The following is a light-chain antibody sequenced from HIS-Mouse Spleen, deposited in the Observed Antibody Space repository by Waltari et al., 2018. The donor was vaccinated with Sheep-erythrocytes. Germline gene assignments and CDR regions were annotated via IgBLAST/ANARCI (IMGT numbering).Light chain of an antibody. CDR3: QQRSNWYT. CDR2: DAS. J-gene: IGKJ2*01. Sequence: EIVLTQSPATLSLSPGERATLSCRASQSVSSYLAWYQQKPGQAPRLLIYDASNRATGIPARFSGSGSGTDFTLTINSLEPEDCAVYYCQQRSNWYTFGQGTKLEIK. CDR1: QSVSSY. V-gene: IGKV3-11*01.